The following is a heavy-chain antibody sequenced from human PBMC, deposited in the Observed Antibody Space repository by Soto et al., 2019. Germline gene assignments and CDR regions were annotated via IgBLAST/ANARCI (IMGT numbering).Heavy chain of an antibody. D-gene: IGHD2-2*01. CDR1: GGSFSGYY. V-gene: IGHV4-34*01. J-gene: IGHJ3*02. CDR3: ARAAGHCSSTSCYRIDI. Sequence: SETLSLTCAVDGGSFSGYYWSWIRQPTGKGLEWIGEINHSGSTNYNPSLKSRVTISVDTSKNQFSLKLSSVTAADTAVYYCARAAGHCSSTSCYRIDIWGQGTRVTVSS. CDR2: INHSGST.